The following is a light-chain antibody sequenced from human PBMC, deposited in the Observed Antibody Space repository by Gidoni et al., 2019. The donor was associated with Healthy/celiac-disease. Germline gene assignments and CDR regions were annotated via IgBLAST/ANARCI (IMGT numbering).Light chain of an antibody. CDR1: ESVSST. CDR2: GAS. V-gene: IGKV3-15*01. CDR3: QHYNDWPPAWT. Sequence: EIVMTQSPATLSVPPGKRATLSCRASESVSSTLAWYPQKPGQAPRLLIYGASNRATGVPARFSGSGSATEFTLTISSLQSEDFAVYYCQHYNDWPPAWTFGQGTKVEI. J-gene: IGKJ1*01.